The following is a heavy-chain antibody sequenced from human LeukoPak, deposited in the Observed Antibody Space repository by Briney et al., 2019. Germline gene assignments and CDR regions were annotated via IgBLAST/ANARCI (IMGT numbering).Heavy chain of an antibody. V-gene: IGHV3-9*01. CDR1: GFTFDDYA. CDR2: ISWNSGSI. D-gene: IGHD2-15*01. CDR3: AKGNLGYCSGGSCTEYFQH. J-gene: IGHJ1*01. Sequence: GRSLRLSCAASGFTFDDYAMHWVRQAPGKGLEWVSGISWNSGSIGYADSVKGRFTISRDNAKSSLYLQMNSLRAEDTALYYCAKGNLGYCSGGSCTEYFQHWGQGTLVTVSS.